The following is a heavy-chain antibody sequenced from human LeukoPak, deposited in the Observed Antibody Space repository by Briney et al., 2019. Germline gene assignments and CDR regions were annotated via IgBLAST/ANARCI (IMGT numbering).Heavy chain of an antibody. V-gene: IGHV3-23*01. J-gene: IGHJ4*02. CDR3: AKAGIVATRVIVYYFDY. D-gene: IGHD5-12*01. CDR1: GFTFSSYA. CDR2: ISGSGGST. Sequence: GGSLRLSCAASGFTFSSYAMSWVRQAPGKELEWVSAISGSGGSTYYADSVKGRFTISRDNSKNTLYLQMNSLRAEDTAVYYCAKAGIVATRVIVYYFDYWGQGTLVTVSS.